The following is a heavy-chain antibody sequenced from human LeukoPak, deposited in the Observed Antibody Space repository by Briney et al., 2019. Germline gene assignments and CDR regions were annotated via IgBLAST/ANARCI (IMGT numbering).Heavy chain of an antibody. Sequence: SETLSLTCTVSGGSFSNYYWSWIRQPAGKGLEWTGRIYTSGSTNYNPSVKSRVTMSVDTSNNQFSLKLTSVTAADTAVYYCARQPPQYYGMDVWGQGTTVTVSS. V-gene: IGHV4-4*07. J-gene: IGHJ6*02. CDR2: IYTSGST. CDR1: GGSFSNYY. D-gene: IGHD1-14*01. CDR3: ARQPPQYYGMDV.